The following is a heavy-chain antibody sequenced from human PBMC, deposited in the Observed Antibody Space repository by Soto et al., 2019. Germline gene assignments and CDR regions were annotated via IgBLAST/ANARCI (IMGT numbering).Heavy chain of an antibody. CDR3: ARVGRYRYYGSGPPAPTHYYMDV. J-gene: IGHJ6*03. CDR2: INHSGST. CDR1: GGSFSGYY. Sequence: QVQLQQWGAGLLKPSETLSLTCAVYGGSFSGYYWSWIRQPPGQGLEWIGEINHSGSTNYNPSLKSRVTISVDTSKNQFSLKLSSVTAADTAVYYCARVGRYRYYGSGPPAPTHYYMDVWGKGTTVTVSS. V-gene: IGHV4-34*01. D-gene: IGHD3-10*01.